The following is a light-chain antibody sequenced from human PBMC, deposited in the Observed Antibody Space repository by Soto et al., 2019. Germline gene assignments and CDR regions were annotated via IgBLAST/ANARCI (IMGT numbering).Light chain of an antibody. CDR3: AASDDNLSGHYV. Sequence: QSVLTQPPSASGTPGQRVTISCSGSSSNIGSNYVYWYQQLPGTAPKLLIYRNNQRPSGVPDRFSGSKSGTSASLAISGLRSEYEADYYCAASDDNLSGHYVFGTGTKVTVL. J-gene: IGLJ1*01. CDR2: RNN. CDR1: SSNIGSNY. V-gene: IGLV1-47*01.